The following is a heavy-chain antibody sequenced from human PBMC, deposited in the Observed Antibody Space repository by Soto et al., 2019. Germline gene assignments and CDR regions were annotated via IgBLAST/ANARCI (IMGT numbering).Heavy chain of an antibody. CDR2: IYYAGST. D-gene: IGHD6-19*01. Sequence: PSETLSLTCTVSGGSMISYYWSWIRQPPGRGLEWIGFIYYAGSTKYNPSLNSRVTISVDTSKNQFSLKLSSVTAADTAVYYCARDTGGQWLTTDYYYYYGMDVWGQGTTVT. V-gene: IGHV4-59*01. CDR3: ARDTGGQWLTTDYYYYYGMDV. J-gene: IGHJ6*02. CDR1: GGSMISYY.